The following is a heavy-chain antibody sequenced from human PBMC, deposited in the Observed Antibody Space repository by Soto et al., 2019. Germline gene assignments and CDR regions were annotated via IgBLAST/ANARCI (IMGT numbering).Heavy chain of an antibody. CDR3: AKDIRDYDFWSGYVN. J-gene: IGHJ4*02. CDR2: ISWNSGSI. V-gene: IGHV3-9*01. D-gene: IGHD3-3*01. CDR1: GFTFDDYA. Sequence: EGQLVESGGGLVQPGRSLRLSCAASGFTFDDYAMHWVRQAPGKGLEWVSGISWNSGSIGYADSVKGRFTISRDNAKNSLYLQMNSLRAEDTALYYCAKDIRDYDFWSGYVNCGQGTLVTVSS.